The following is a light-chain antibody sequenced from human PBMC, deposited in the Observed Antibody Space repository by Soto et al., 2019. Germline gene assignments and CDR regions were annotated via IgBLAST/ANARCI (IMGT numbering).Light chain of an antibody. J-gene: IGLJ1*01. Sequence: QSVLTHPASLSGSPGQSITSSCTGTSSDIGAYDYVSWFQQHPGKAPKLMISEVNNRPSGVSNRFSGSKSGNTAYLTISGLQVEDEAEYFCFSFTTISTHVFGTGTKVTVL. CDR3: FSFTTISTHV. CDR2: EVN. V-gene: IGLV2-14*01. CDR1: SSDIGAYDY.